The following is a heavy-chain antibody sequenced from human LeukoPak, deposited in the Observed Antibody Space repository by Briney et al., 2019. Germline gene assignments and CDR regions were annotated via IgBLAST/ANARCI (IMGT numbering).Heavy chain of an antibody. D-gene: IGHD2-2*01. CDR1: GYTFTSYY. V-gene: IGHV1-18*04. CDR3: ASGIHCSSTSCSNQADY. Sequence: GASVKVSCKASGYTFTSYYMHWVRQAPGQGLEWMGWISAYNGNTNYAQKLQGRVTMTTDTSTSTAYMELRSLRSDDTAVYYCASGIHCSSTSCSNQADYWGQGTLVTVSS. CDR2: ISAYNGNT. J-gene: IGHJ4*02.